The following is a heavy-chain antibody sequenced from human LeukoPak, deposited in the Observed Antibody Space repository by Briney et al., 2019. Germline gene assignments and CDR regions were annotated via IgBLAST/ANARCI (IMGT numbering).Heavy chain of an antibody. CDR1: GFTFSSCG. J-gene: IGHJ6*02. CDR2: IWYDGSKK. D-gene: IGHD6-19*01. Sequence: GGSLRLSCAASGFTFSSCGMHWVRQAPGKGLEWVAGIWYDGSKKYYADSVKGRFTISRDNARNSLYLQMDSLRDDDTAMYFCTRDLAAVPGPRMDVWGQGTTVTVSS. CDR3: TRDLAAVPGPRMDV. V-gene: IGHV3-33*01.